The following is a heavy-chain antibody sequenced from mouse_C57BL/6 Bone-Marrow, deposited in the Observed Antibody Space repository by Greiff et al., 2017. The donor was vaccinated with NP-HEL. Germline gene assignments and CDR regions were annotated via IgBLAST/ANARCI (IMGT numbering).Heavy chain of an antibody. J-gene: IGHJ1*03. Sequence: EVQGVESGGGLVQPGGSLKLSCAASGFTFSDYGMAWVRQAPRKGPEWVAFISNLAYSIYYADTVTGRFTISRENAKNTLYLEMSSLRSEDTAMYYCARPNWDTRYWYFDVWGTGTTVTVSS. V-gene: IGHV5-15*01. CDR2: ISNLAYSI. D-gene: IGHD4-1*02. CDR3: ARPNWDTRYWYFDV. CDR1: GFTFSDYG.